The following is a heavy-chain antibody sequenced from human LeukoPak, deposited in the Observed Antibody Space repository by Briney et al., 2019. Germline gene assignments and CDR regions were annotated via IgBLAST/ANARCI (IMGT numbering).Heavy chain of an antibody. V-gene: IGHV4-34*01. CDR2: INHSGST. D-gene: IGHD5-12*01. Sequence: SETLSLTCAVYGGSFSGYYWSWIRQPPGKGLEWIGEINHSGSTNYNPSLKSRVTVSVDTSKNQFSLKLSSVTAADTAVYYCARGVAIASYYYYYMDVWGKGTTVTVSS. J-gene: IGHJ6*03. CDR3: ARGVAIASYYYYYMDV. CDR1: GGSFSGYY.